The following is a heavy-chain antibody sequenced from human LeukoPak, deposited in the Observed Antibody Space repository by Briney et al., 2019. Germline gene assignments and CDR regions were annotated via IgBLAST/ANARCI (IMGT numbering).Heavy chain of an antibody. CDR2: ISGSGGST. CDR3: AKFHGGSAIFGVVIEYYFDY. CDR1: GFTFSSYA. V-gene: IGHV3-23*01. Sequence: PGGSLRLSCAVSGFTFSSYAMSWVRQAPGKGLEWVSAISGSGGSTYYADSVKGRFTISRDNSKNTLYLQMNSLRAEDTAVYYCAKFHGGSAIFGVVIEYYFDYWGQGTLVTVSS. J-gene: IGHJ4*02. D-gene: IGHD3-3*01.